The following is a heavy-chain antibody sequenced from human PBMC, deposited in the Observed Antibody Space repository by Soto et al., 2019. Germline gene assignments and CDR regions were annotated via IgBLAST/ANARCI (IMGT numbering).Heavy chain of an antibody. V-gene: IGHV4-34*01. D-gene: IGHD3-22*01. CDR1: GGSFSGYY. Sequence: QVQLQQWGAGLLKPSETLSLTCAVYGGSFSGYYWSWIRQPPGKGLEWIGEINHSGSTNYNPSLKSRVTISVDTSKNQFSLKLSSVTAADTAVYYCARVYDSSGYYLHWYSDLWGRGTLVTVSS. CDR3: ARVYDSSGYYLHWYSDL. J-gene: IGHJ2*01. CDR2: INHSGST.